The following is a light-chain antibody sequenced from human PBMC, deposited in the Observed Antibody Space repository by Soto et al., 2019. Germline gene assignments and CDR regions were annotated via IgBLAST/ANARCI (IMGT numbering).Light chain of an antibody. V-gene: IGKV4-1*01. CDR2: WAS. CDR3: QQYYTTPPYT. CDR1: QSVLYSSNKKNY. J-gene: IGKJ2*01. Sequence: DIVMTQSPDSLAVSLGERATINYKSSQSVLYSSNKKNYLAWYQQKPGQPPKLLIYWASTRESGIPDRFSGSGSGTDFTLTISSLQAEDVAVYYCQQYYTTPPYTFGQGTKLEIK.